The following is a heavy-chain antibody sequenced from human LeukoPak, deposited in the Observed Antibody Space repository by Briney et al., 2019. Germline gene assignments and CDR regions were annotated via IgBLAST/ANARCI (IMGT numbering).Heavy chain of an antibody. V-gene: IGHV3-21*01. J-gene: IGHJ3*02. CDR2: ISSSSSYI. CDR3: ARSCYDSSGYYNHDAFDI. D-gene: IGHD3-22*01. CDR1: GFTFSSYS. Sequence: GGSLRLSCAASGFTFSSYSMNWVRQAPGKGLEWVSSISSSSSYIYYADSVKGRFTISRDNAKNSLYLQMNSLRAEDTAVYYCARSCYDSSGYYNHDAFDIWGQGTMVTVSS.